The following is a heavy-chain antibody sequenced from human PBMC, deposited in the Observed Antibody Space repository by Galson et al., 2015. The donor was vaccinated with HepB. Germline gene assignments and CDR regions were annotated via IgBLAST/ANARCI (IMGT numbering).Heavy chain of an antibody. Sequence: SLRLSCAASGFTFSSYGMHWVRQAPGKGLEWVAVISYDGSNKYYADSVKGRFTISRDNSKNTLYLQMNSLRAEDTAVYYCAKDRSMVRGALFYYFDYWGQGTLVTVSS. J-gene: IGHJ4*02. CDR3: AKDRSMVRGALFYYFDY. V-gene: IGHV3-30*18. D-gene: IGHD3-10*01. CDR2: ISYDGSNK. CDR1: GFTFSSYG.